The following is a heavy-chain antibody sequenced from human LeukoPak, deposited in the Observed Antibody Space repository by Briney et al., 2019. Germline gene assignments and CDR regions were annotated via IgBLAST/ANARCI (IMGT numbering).Heavy chain of an antibody. Sequence: GGSLRLSCAASGFTFSSYAMSWVRQAPGKGLEWVSAISGSGGSTYYADSVKGRFTISRDNSENTLYLQMNSLRAEDTAVYYCAKGQYQLLYCFDYWGQGTLVTVSS. CDR2: ISGSGGST. D-gene: IGHD2-2*02. CDR1: GFTFSSYA. J-gene: IGHJ4*02. CDR3: AKGQYQLLYCFDY. V-gene: IGHV3-23*01.